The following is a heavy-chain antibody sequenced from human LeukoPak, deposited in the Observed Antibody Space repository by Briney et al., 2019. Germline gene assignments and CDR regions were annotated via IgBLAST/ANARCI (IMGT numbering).Heavy chain of an antibody. D-gene: IGHD6-19*01. Sequence: ASVKVSCKASGYSFTSNYIHWVRQAPGQGLEWMGMIYPRDGSTSYAQKFQGRVTVTRDTSTSTVHMELSSLRSEDTAVYYCATARIAVAENAFDIWGQGTMVTVSS. CDR3: ATARIAVAENAFDI. V-gene: IGHV1-46*01. J-gene: IGHJ3*02. CDR1: GYSFTSNY. CDR2: IYPRDGST.